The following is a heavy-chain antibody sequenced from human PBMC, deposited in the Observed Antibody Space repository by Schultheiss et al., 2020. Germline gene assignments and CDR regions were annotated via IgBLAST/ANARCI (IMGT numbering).Heavy chain of an antibody. CDR2: ISSSSSTI. Sequence: GESLKISCAASGFTFSSYEMNWVRQAPGKGLEWVSYISSSSSTIYYADSVKGRFTISRDNAKNSLYLQMNSLRAEDTAVYYCARVGSGSDYYYYGMDVWGQGTTVTVSS. D-gene: IGHD1-26*01. J-gene: IGHJ6*02. CDR1: GFTFSSYE. V-gene: IGHV3-48*01. CDR3: ARVGSGSDYYYYGMDV.